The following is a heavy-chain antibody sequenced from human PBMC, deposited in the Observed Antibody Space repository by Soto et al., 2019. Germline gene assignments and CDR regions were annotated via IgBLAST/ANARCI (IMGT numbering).Heavy chain of an antibody. CDR3: ARVISRVISTGDAFDI. Sequence: SETLSLTCTVSGGSISSYYWSWIRQPPGKGLEWIGYIYYGGSTNYNPSLKSRVTISVDTSKNQFSLKLSSVTAADTAVYYCARVISRVISTGDAFDIGGQGAMVTVSS. V-gene: IGHV4-59*01. J-gene: IGHJ3*02. CDR2: IYYGGST. D-gene: IGHD3-22*01. CDR1: GGSISSYY.